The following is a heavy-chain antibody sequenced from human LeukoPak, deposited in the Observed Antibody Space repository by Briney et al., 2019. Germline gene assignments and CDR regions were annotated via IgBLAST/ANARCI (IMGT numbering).Heavy chain of an antibody. Sequence: GRSLRLSCAASGFTFSSYAMHWVRQAPGKGLEWVAVTSYDGSNKYYADSVKGRFTISRDNSKNTLYLQMNSLRAEDTAVYYCARSVGIAAAGTLIDYWGQGTLVTVSS. J-gene: IGHJ4*02. CDR1: GFTFSSYA. CDR3: ARSVGIAAAGTLIDY. D-gene: IGHD6-13*01. CDR2: TSYDGSNK. V-gene: IGHV3-30*01.